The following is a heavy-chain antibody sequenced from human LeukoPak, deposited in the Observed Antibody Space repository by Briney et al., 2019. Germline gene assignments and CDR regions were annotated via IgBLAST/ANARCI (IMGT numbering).Heavy chain of an antibody. CDR3: SGWLRFDY. V-gene: IGHV3-49*04. J-gene: IGHJ4*02. D-gene: IGHD5-12*01. CDR1: GFTFGDYA. CDR2: IRNKAYGGTT. Sequence: GGSLRLSCTASGFTFGDYAMSWVRQAPGKGLEWVGFIRNKAYGGTTEYAASVKGRFTISRDDSKSIAYLQMNSLKTEDTAVYYCSGWLRFDYWGQGTLVTVSS.